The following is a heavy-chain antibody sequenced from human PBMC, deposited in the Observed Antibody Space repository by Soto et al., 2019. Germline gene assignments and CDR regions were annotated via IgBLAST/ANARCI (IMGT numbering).Heavy chain of an antibody. J-gene: IGHJ5*02. CDR2: LSGSGTST. CDR1: GFSFVNYA. D-gene: IGHD6-19*01. V-gene: IGHV3-23*01. CDR3: AKATNNGGWFNPFDP. Sequence: GGSLRLSCAASGFSFVNYAMNWVRRAPGKGLEWVSGLSGSGTSTYYADSGKGRFTISRDNSRDTVFLQMNSLTDDDTAVYSCAKATNNGGWFNPFDPWGQGAPVIVSS.